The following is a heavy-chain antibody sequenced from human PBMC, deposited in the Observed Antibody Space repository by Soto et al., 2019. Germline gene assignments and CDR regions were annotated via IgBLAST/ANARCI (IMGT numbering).Heavy chain of an antibody. CDR1: GFTVSSNY. CDR2: IYSGGST. D-gene: IGHD3-3*01. Sequence: GGSLRLSCAASGFTVSSNYMSWVRQAPGKGLEWVSVIYSGGSTYYADSVKGRFTISRHNSKNTPYLQMNSLRAEDTAVYYCGRDLDFWSGDYYYYYMDVWGKGTTVTVSS. V-gene: IGHV3-53*04. CDR3: GRDLDFWSGDYYYYYMDV. J-gene: IGHJ6*03.